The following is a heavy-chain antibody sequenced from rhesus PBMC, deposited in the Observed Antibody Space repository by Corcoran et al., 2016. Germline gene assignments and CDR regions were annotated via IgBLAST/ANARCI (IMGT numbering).Heavy chain of an antibody. CDR2: IYGSGGRT. D-gene: IGHD2-21*01. CDR3: ARLVVVAMGSLDV. CDR1: GGAISSSNR. Sequence: QVQLQESGPAVVKSSETLSLTCAVPGGAISSSNRWSWIRQSPGKGLEWIGGIYGSGGRTEYNPSLKSRVTISIDTSKNQFSLKLSSVTAADTAVYYCARLVVVAMGSLDVWGRGVLVTVSS. J-gene: IGHJ5-2*02. V-gene: IGHV4-93*02.